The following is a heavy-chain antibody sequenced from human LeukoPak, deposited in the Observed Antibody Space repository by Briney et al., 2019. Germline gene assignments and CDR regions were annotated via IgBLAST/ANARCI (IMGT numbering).Heavy chain of an antibody. CDR1: GGSISSSSYY. V-gene: IGHV4-39*01. CDR3: ARQGRYYDSSGYFW. Sequence: SETLSLTCTVSGGSISSSSYYWGWIRQPPGKGLEWIGSIYYSGSTYYNPSLKSRATISVDTSKNQFSLKLSSVTAADTAVYYCARQGRYYDSSGYFWWGQGTLVTVSS. CDR2: IYYSGST. D-gene: IGHD3-22*01. J-gene: IGHJ4*02.